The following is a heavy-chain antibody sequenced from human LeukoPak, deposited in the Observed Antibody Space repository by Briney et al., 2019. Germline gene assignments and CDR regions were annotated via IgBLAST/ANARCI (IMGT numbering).Heavy chain of an antibody. CDR1: GFTFSGFI. Sequence: QPGGSLRLSCAASGFTFSGFIIHWARQAPGKGLEWIGRVTSKTNSYATAYAASVKGRFTVSRDDSKKTAYLQMNSLKTEDTAVYYCAAGITLVRGGTFDIWGQGTMVIVSS. CDR3: AAGITLVRGGTFDI. D-gene: IGHD3-10*01. CDR2: VTSKTNSYAT. V-gene: IGHV3-73*01. J-gene: IGHJ3*02.